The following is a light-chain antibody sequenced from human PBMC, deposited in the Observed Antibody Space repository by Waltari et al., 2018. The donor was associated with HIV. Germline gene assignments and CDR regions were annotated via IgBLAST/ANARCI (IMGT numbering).Light chain of an antibody. Sequence: DIQMTQSPSPLAASLEVRVVVTCRANQTISKFLNWYQHKPGKAPNLLISSSSNLHGGVPSRFGGSGSGTDFALTITSLQPEDFALYYCQQTYSAPWTFGQGTKIDIK. J-gene: IGKJ1*01. CDR1: QTISKF. CDR3: QQTYSAPWT. CDR2: SSS. V-gene: IGKV1-39*01.